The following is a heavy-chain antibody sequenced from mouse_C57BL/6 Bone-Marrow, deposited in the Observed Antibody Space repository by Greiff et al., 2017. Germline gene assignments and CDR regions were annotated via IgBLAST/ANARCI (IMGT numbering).Heavy chain of an antibody. CDR2: IYPGRGST. D-gene: IGHD2-5*01. Sequence: QVQLQQPGAELVKPGASVKMSCKASGYTFTSYWITWVKQRPGQGLEWLGGIYPGRGSTNYNEKFKSKATLTVDTSSSTAYMQRSSLTSEDSAVYYCARPDYSNYWYFDVWGTGTTVTVSS. CDR3: ARPDYSNYWYFDV. CDR1: GYTFTSYW. V-gene: IGHV1-55*01. J-gene: IGHJ1*03.